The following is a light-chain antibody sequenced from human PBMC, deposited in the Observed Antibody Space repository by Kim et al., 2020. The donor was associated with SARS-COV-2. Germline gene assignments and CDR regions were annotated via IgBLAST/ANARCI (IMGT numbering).Light chain of an antibody. Sequence: EIVLAQSPGTLSLSPGERATLSCRASQSLGSNSLAWYQQKPGQAPRLLNNDASSRSTDIPDRFSGRGSGTDFTPTISRLQPEDSEVYYCLRYIYAMGTFGQGTKLE. CDR3: LRYIYAMGT. J-gene: IGKJ1*01. CDR1: QSLGSNS. V-gene: IGKV3-20*01. CDR2: DAS.